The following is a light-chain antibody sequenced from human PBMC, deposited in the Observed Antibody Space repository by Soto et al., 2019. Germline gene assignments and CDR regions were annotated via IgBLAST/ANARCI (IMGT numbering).Light chain of an antibody. Sequence: DIQMTQSPSTLSASVGDRVAITCRASQTINTWLAWYQQKPGTAPTLLCYRASNLVSGVPSRVSGSGAGTESTLTISSRQPEDVATYDCQQHETYPGTFGPGTKVDI. CDR2: RAS. CDR1: QTINTW. J-gene: IGKJ3*01. CDR3: QQHETYPGT. V-gene: IGKV1-5*03.